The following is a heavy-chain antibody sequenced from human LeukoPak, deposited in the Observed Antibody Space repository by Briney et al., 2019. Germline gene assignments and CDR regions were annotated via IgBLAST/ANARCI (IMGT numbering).Heavy chain of an antibody. CDR2: IKSKTDGGTT. CDR3: TTDPHNYYDSSGYYGSYDY. J-gene: IGHJ4*02. CDR1: GFTFSNAW. D-gene: IGHD3-22*01. V-gene: IGHV3-15*01. Sequence: GGSLRLSCAASGFTFSNAWMSWVRQAPGKGLEWVGRIKSKTDGGTTDYAAPVKGRFTISRDDSKNTLYLQMSSLKTEDTAVYYCTTDPHNYYDSSGYYGSYDYWGQGTLVTVSS.